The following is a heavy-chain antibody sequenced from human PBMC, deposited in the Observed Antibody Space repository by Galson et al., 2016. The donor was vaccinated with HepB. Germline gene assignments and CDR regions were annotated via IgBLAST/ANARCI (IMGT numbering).Heavy chain of an antibody. V-gene: IGHV2-70*01. CDR2: IKWDDDK. CDR1: GVSVSAPGMC. D-gene: IGHD3-10*01. J-gene: IGHJ6*02. CDR3: ARGRMAQGVSYGMDV. Sequence: PALVKPTQTLTLTCAFSGVSVSAPGMCVSWIRQPPGKALEWLAVIKWDDDKYYSTSLKTRLTISKDTSKNQVVLRMTNMDPVDTATYYCARGRMAQGVSYGMDVWGQGSTVTVSS.